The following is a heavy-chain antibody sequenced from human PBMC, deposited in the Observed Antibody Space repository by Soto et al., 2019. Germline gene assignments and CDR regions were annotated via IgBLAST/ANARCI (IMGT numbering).Heavy chain of an antibody. CDR1: GGSFSGYS. Sequence: QVQLQQWGAGLLKPSETLSLTCGVYGGSFSGYSWSWIRQPPGKGLEWIGESNHSGSTNYNPSLKSRVIISVDTSKNQFSLKLSSVTAADTAVYYCARVVPPPNRNWGMWSGAFDIWGQGTMVTVSS. J-gene: IGHJ3*02. CDR3: ARVVPPPNRNWGMWSGAFDI. V-gene: IGHV4-34*01. CDR2: SNHSGST. D-gene: IGHD7-27*01.